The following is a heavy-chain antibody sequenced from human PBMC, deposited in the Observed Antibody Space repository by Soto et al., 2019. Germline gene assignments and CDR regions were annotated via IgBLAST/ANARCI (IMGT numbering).Heavy chain of an antibody. D-gene: IGHD3-10*01. CDR2: IKQDGREE. V-gene: IGHV3-7*01. Sequence: GGSLRLSCAASGFTFTRYWMTWVRQAPGKGLEWVANIKQDGREEYYVDSVKGRFTISRDNAKNSLYLQMNSLRAEDTAVYYCVRNYYYVSGSYFDSWGQGIMVTVSS. CDR1: GFTFTRYW. CDR3: VRNYYYVSGSYFDS. J-gene: IGHJ4*02.